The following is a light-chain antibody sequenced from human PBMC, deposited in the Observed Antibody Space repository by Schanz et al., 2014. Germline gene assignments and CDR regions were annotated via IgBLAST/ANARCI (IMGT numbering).Light chain of an antibody. V-gene: IGLV8-61*01. Sequence: QTVVTQEPSFSVSPGGTVTLTCGLNSASVSTSHHPSWYQQTPGQAPRTLIYNTNTRSSGVPDRFSGSILGRRAALTITGAQADDECDYYCVLYMGSGIWVFGGGTKLTVL. J-gene: IGLJ3*02. CDR3: VLYMGSGIWV. CDR2: NTN. CDR1: SASVSTSHH.